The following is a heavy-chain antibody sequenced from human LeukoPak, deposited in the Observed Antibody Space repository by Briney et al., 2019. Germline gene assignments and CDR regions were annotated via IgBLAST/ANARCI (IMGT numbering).Heavy chain of an antibody. V-gene: IGHV3-30*02. J-gene: IGHJ6*03. Sequence: PGGSLRLSCAASGFTFSSYGMHWVRQAPGKGLERVAFIRYDGSNKYYADSVKGRFTISRDNSKNTLYLQMNSLRAEDTAVYYCAKGPDNWNDVGLPPLHYYYYYMDVWGKGTTVTISS. D-gene: IGHD1-20*01. CDR2: IRYDGSNK. CDR3: AKGPDNWNDVGLPPLHYYYYYMDV. CDR1: GFTFSSYG.